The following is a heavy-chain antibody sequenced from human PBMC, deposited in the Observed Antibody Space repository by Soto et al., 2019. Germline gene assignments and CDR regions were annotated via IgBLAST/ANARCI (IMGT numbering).Heavy chain of an antibody. Sequence: QVQLVESGGGVVQPGRSLRLSCAASGFSFSTYAMHWVRQTPGKGLEWVAVIAYDGDHKYYTDSVKGRFTISRDNSKNTMYLLMNSLSSEDTAIYYGARHPAPQDNGNLTGYFHFDYWGQGTLVTVSS. D-gene: IGHD3-9*01. J-gene: IGHJ4*02. V-gene: IGHV3-30-3*01. CDR1: GFSFSTYA. CDR3: ARHPAPQDNGNLTGYFHFDY. CDR2: IAYDGDHK.